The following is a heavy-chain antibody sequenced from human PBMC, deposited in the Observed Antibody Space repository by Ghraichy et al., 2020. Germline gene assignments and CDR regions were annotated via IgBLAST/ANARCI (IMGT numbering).Heavy chain of an antibody. V-gene: IGHV3-7*01. J-gene: IGHJ4*02. D-gene: IGHD5-24*01. Sequence: GGSLRLSCAASGFTFKSYWMSWVRQAPGKGLEWVANIEQGGGHKNYVDSVKGRFTISRDNAKNSLYLQMNSLRAEDTAVYYCARDPGYNYLDYWGQGTPVSGSS. CDR2: IEQGGGHK. CDR1: GFTFKSYW. CDR3: ARDPGYNYLDY.